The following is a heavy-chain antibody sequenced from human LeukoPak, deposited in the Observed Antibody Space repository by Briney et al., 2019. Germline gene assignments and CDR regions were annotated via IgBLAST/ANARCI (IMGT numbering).Heavy chain of an antibody. Sequence: GASVKVSCKASGYTLTSYGISWVRQAPGQGLEWMGWISAYNGNTNYAQKLQGRVTMTTDTSTSTAYMELRSLRSDDTAVYYCARDRPSKYCSSTSCYIHPDYWGQGTLVTVSS. V-gene: IGHV1-18*01. CDR3: ARDRPSKYCSSTSCYIHPDY. D-gene: IGHD2-2*02. CDR1: GYTLTSYG. CDR2: ISAYNGNT. J-gene: IGHJ4*02.